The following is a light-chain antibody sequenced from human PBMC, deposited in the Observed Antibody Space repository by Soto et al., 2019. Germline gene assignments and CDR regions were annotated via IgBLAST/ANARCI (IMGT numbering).Light chain of an antibody. V-gene: IGKV3-20*01. CDR3: QQYGSSPPLT. J-gene: IGKJ4*01. CDR2: GAS. CDR1: QSVSSSY. Sequence: IALTQSPGTLSLSPGERATLSCRASQSVSSSYLAWYQQKPGQAPRLLIYGASSRATGIPDRFSGSGSGTDFTLTISRLEPEDFAVYYCQQYGSSPPLTFGGGTKVDI.